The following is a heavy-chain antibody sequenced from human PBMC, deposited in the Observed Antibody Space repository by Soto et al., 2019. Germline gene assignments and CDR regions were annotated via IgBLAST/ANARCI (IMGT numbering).Heavy chain of an antibody. CDR2: IYHSGST. V-gene: IGHV4-4*02. CDR1: GGSISSSNW. J-gene: IGHJ4*02. CDR3: ARAAMGGSSWPFDY. Sequence: QVQLQESGPGLVKPSGTLSLTCAVSGGSISSSNWWSWVRQPPGKGRAWIGEIYHSGSTNYNPSLKGRVTISVDKSKNQFSLKLSSVTAADTAVYYCARAAMGGSSWPFDYWGQGTLVTVSS. D-gene: IGHD6-13*01.